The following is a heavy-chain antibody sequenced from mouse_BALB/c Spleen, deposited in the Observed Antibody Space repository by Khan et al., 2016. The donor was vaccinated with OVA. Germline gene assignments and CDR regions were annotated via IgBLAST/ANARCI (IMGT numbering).Heavy chain of an antibody. CDR2: INPSTGYT. Sequence: QVQLQQSGAELAKPGASVMMSCKASGYTFINYWILWVKQRPGQGLEWIGYINPSTGYTEYNQNFKDKATLTADKSSSTAYMQLSSLTSEDSAVYYCARRGLRWDFDYWGQGTTLTVSS. CDR3: ARRGLRWDFDY. J-gene: IGHJ2*01. CDR1: GYTFINYW. D-gene: IGHD1-1*01. V-gene: IGHV1-7*01.